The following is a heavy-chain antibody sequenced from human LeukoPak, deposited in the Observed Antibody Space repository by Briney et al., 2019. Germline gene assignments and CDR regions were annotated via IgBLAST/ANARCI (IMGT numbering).Heavy chain of an antibody. V-gene: IGHV4-59*01. CDR3: ARSIDTAMGSDY. CDR1: GGSISSYY. J-gene: IGHJ4*02. Sequence: SETLSLTCTVSGGSISSYYWSWIRQPPGKGLEWVGYIYYSGSTNYNPSLKSRVTISVDTSKNQFSLKLSSVTAADTAVYYCARSIDTAMGSDYWGQGTPVTVSS. CDR2: IYYSGST. D-gene: IGHD5-18*01.